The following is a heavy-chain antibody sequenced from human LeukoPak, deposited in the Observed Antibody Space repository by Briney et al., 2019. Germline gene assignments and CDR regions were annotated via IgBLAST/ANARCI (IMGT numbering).Heavy chain of an antibody. Sequence: SETLSLTCTVSGGSISPYYWNWIRQPPGKGLEWIGYIYYSGSTHYNPSLKSRVTISVDTSKNQFSLRLSSVTAADTAVYYCARGGDAHKGGNYWGQGTLVTVSS. V-gene: IGHV4-59*13. CDR2: IYYSGST. D-gene: IGHD5-24*01. J-gene: IGHJ4*02. CDR3: ARGGDAHKGGNY. CDR1: GGSISPYY.